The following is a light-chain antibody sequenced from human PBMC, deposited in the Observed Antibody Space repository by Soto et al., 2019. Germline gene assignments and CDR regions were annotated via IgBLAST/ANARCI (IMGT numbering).Light chain of an antibody. CDR1: RSFASSY. J-gene: IGKJ2*01. CDR2: AAS. CDR3: QQYGSSPPYT. V-gene: IGKV3-20*01. Sequence: EIVLTQSPGTLSLSPGERATLSCRASRSFASSYLAWYQQKPGQAPRLLIYAASNRATGIPDRFSGSGSGADFTLTISRLEPEDSAVYYCQQYGSSPPYTFGQGIKLEIK.